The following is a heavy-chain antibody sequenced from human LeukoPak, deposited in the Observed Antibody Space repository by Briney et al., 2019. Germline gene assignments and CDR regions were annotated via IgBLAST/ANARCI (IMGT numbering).Heavy chain of an antibody. J-gene: IGHJ3*02. D-gene: IGHD6-6*01. CDR1: GGSISSITYY. V-gene: IGHV4-39*07. CDR3: ARAPIAARPMDAFDI. Sequence: SETLSLTCTVSGGSISSITYYWGWIRQPPGKGLEWIGSIYYSGSTYYNPSLKSRVTISVDTSKNQFSLKLSSVTAADTAVYYCARAPIAARPMDAFDIWGQGTMVTVSS. CDR2: IYYSGST.